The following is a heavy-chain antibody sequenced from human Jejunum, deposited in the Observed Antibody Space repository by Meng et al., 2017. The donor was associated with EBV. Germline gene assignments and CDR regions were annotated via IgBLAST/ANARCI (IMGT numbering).Heavy chain of an antibody. D-gene: IGHD3-22*01. CDR3: ARDFSSGYFAY. V-gene: IGHV4-61*01. CDR2: VSDYGST. CDR1: VCSVSSVSYY. J-gene: IGHJ4*02. Sequence: QAHLQETVPGLVKPSETLSLTFAVSVCSVSSVSYYWSWILQPPGKGLEWIGFVSDYGSTRYNSSLKSRITISADTSKNQFSLKLTSVPPADTAIYYCARDFSSGYFAYWGQGTLVTVSS.